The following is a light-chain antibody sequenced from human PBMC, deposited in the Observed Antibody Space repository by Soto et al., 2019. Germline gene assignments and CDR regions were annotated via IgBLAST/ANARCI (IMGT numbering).Light chain of an antibody. CDR3: QQYGSSST. J-gene: IGKJ5*01. Sequence: ESVLTQVPAALSLSPGDGATLSCRASQSVSSYLAWYQQKRGQAPRLLIYDSSNRATGIPDRFSGSGSGTDFTLTISRLEPDDFAVYYCQQYGSSSTFGQGTRLEIK. V-gene: IGKV3-20*01. CDR1: QSVSSY. CDR2: DSS.